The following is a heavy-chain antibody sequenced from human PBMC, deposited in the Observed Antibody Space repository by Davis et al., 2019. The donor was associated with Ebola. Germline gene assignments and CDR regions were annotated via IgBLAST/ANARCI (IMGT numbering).Heavy chain of an antibody. CDR3: ARGVTDILTGFVDV. CDR2: IYYSGST. Sequence: MPSETLSLTCTVSGGSISSYYWSWIRQPPGKGLEWIGYIYYSGSTNYNPSLKSRATISVDTSKNQFSLKLSSVTAADTAVYYCARGVTDILTGFVDVWGKGTTVTVSS. CDR1: GGSISSYY. J-gene: IGHJ6*04. D-gene: IGHD3-9*01. V-gene: IGHV4-59*01.